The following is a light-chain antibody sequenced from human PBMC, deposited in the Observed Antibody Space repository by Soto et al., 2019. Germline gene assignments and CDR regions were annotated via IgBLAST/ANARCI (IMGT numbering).Light chain of an antibody. CDR2: EDN. J-gene: IGLJ2*01. CDR3: QSYGSSE. CDR1: SGSIASNS. V-gene: IGLV6-57*02. Sequence: NFMLTQPHSVSESPGKTVTISCTGSSGSIASNSVRWYHQRPGSAPTIVIYEDNQRPSGVPDRFSGSIDSSSNSASLTISGLKTEDEADYYCQSYGSSEIGGGTKLTVL.